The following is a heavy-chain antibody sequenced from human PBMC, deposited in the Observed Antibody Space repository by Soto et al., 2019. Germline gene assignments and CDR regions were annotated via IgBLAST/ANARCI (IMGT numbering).Heavy chain of an antibody. CDR3: ARDRGREMDY. J-gene: IGHJ4*02. Sequence: EMQLVESGGGLVKPGGSLRLSCAASGFTFSSYTMNWVRQAPGKGLEWVSSIIFSGSDIYYADSVKGRFTISRDNAKDSLVLEMNSLRAEDTAVYFCARDRGREMDYWGQGTLVTVSS. V-gene: IGHV3-21*01. D-gene: IGHD3-10*01. CDR2: IIFSGSDI. CDR1: GFTFSSYT.